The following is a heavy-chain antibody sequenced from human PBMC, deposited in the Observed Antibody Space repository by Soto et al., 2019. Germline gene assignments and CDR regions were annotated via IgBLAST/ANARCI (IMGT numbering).Heavy chain of an antibody. Sequence: SETLSLTCTVSGGSISSYYWSWIRQPPGKGLEWIGYIYYSGSTNYNPTLKSRVTISVDTSKNQFSLKLSSVTAADTAVYYCARDGMVVTAPPDYYYYYGMDVWGQGTTVTVSS. V-gene: IGHV4-59*01. CDR2: IYYSGST. CDR1: GGSISSYY. CDR3: ARDGMVVTAPPDYYYYYGMDV. D-gene: IGHD2-21*02. J-gene: IGHJ6*02.